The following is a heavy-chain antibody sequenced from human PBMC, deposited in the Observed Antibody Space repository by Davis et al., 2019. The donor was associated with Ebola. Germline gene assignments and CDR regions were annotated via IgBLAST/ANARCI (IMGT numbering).Heavy chain of an antibody. V-gene: IGHV3-23*01. CDR1: GFTFSTYA. CDR3: ARWYGGSRFDY. J-gene: IGHJ4*02. Sequence: GGSLRLSCAASGFTFSTYAMGWVRQAPGKGLEWVSDISSGGGAPYYADSVKGRFTISRDNSKNTLYLQMNSLRAEDTAVYYCARWYGGSRFDYWGQGTLVTVSS. D-gene: IGHD1-26*01. CDR2: ISSGGGAP.